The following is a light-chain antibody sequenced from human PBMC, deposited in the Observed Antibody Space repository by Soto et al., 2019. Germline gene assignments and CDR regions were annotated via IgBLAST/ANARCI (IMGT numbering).Light chain of an antibody. CDR3: QQYGSSPWT. CDR2: DAS. V-gene: IGKV3-20*01. J-gene: IGKJ1*01. Sequence: EIVLTQSPATLSLSPGERATLSCRASQSVSSYLAWYQQKPGQAPRLLIYDASNRATGIPARFSGSGSGTDLTLTISRLEPEDFAVYYCQQYGSSPWTFGQGTKV. CDR1: QSVSSY.